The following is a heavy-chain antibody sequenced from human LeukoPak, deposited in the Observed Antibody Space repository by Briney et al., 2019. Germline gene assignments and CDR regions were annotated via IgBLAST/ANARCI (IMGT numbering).Heavy chain of an antibody. CDR1: GFTFSSYA. D-gene: IGHD1-26*01. CDR2: ISYDGSNK. CDR3: ARGGGIVGAFWY. V-gene: IGHV3-30-3*01. J-gene: IGHJ4*02. Sequence: PGGSLRLSCAASGFTFSSYAMHWVRQAPGKGLEWVAVISYDGSNKYYADSVKGRFTISRDNSKNTLYLQMNSLRAEDTAVYYCARGGGIVGAFWYWGQGTLVTVSS.